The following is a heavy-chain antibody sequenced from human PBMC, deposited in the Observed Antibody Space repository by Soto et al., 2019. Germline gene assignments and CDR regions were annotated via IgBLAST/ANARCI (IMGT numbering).Heavy chain of an antibody. CDR2: IDTSGTKI. CDR1: GYTFSDYY. D-gene: IGHD3-3*01. Sequence: PGGSLRLSCPASGYTFSDYYMSWIRQAPGKGLEWISYIDTSGTKIYYADSVKGRFTITRDNAKNSLYLEMNSLRDEDTAVYYCASHYDMWSGYLSPVDYWGQGTLVTVSS. J-gene: IGHJ4*02. V-gene: IGHV3-11*01. CDR3: ASHYDMWSGYLSPVDY.